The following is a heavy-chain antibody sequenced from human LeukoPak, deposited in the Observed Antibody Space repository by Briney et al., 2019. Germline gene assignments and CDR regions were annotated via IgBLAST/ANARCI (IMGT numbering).Heavy chain of an antibody. CDR2: VSGSGGRT. V-gene: IGHV3-23*01. CDR1: GFTFSNSA. Sequence: GGSLRLSCAASGFTFSNSAMTWVRQAPGKGLEWVSGVSGSGGRTYYADSVKGHFTISRDNFNNTLYLQMNNLRAEDTAVYYCAKDIYDSGSFYLDFWGQGTLVTASS. D-gene: IGHD3-10*01. J-gene: IGHJ4*02. CDR3: AKDIYDSGSFYLDF.